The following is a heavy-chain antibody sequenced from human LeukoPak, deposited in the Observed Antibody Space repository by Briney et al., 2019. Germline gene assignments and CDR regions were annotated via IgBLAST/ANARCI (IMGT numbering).Heavy chain of an antibody. Sequence: PGGSLRLSCAASGFTFSSYAMHWVRQAPAKGLEYVSAISSNGGSTYYANSVKGRFTISRDNSKNTLYLQMGSLRAEDMAVYYCARRGNGDDYWGQGTLVTVSS. V-gene: IGHV3-64*01. CDR3: ARRGNGDDY. D-gene: IGHD3-10*01. CDR1: GFTFSSYA. J-gene: IGHJ4*02. CDR2: ISSNGGST.